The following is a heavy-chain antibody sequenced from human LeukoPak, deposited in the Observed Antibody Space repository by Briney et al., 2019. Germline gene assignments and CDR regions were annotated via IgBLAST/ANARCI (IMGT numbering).Heavy chain of an antibody. CDR2: ISSSGSTI. V-gene: IGHV3-11*04. CDR3: ARVGGWSGYYPAVYYYYYMDV. J-gene: IGHJ6*03. D-gene: IGHD3-3*01. CDR1: GFTFSDYY. Sequence: GGSLRLSCAASGFTFSDYYMSWIRQAPGKGLEWVSYISSSGSTIYYADSVKGRFTISRDNAKNSLYLQMNSLRAEDTAVYYCARVGGWSGYYPAVYYYYYMDVWGKGTTVTVSS.